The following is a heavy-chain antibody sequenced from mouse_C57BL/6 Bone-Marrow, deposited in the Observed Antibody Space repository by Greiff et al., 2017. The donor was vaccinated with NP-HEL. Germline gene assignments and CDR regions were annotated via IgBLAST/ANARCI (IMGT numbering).Heavy chain of an antibody. CDR2: IDPSDSYT. V-gene: IGHV1-59*01. J-gene: IGHJ2*01. CDR1: GYTFTSYW. CDR3: ARGGYSNYGY. Sequence: VQLQQPGAELVRPGTSVKLSCKASGYTFTSYWMHWVKQRPGQGLEWIGVIDPSDSYTNYNQKFKGKATLTVDTSSSTAYMQLSSLTSEDSAVYYCARGGYSNYGYWGQGTTLTVSS. D-gene: IGHD2-5*01.